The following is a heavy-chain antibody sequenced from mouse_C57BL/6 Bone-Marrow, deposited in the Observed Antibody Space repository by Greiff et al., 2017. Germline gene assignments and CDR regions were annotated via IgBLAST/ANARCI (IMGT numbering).Heavy chain of an antibody. J-gene: IGHJ1*03. Sequence: VKLQQPGAELVMPGASVKLSCKASGYTFTSYWMHWVKQRPGQGLEWIGEIDPSDSYTNYNQKFKGKSTLTVDNSSSTAYMQLSSLTSEDSAVYYCAPYYGSSYWYFDVWGTGTTVTVSS. CDR3: APYYGSSYWYFDV. D-gene: IGHD1-1*01. CDR1: GYTFTSYW. CDR2: IDPSDSYT. V-gene: IGHV1-69*01.